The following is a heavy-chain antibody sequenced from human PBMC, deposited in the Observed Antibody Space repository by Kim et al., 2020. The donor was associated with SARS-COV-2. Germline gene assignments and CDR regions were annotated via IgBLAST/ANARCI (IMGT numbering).Heavy chain of an antibody. V-gene: IGHV1-18*01. CDR2: ISPYNGNT. J-gene: IGHJ4*02. CDR3: ARGGVQIWSQYYFDY. Sequence: ASVKVSCKASGYTFTSYGISRVRQAPGQGLEWMGWISPYNGNTNYAQKFQGRVTMTTDTSTSTAYMELRSLRSDDTAVYYCARGGVQIWSQYYFDYWGQGTLVTVSS. D-gene: IGHD5-18*01. CDR1: GYTFTSYG.